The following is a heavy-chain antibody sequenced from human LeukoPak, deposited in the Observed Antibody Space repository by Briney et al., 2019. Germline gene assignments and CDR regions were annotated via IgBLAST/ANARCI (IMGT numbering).Heavy chain of an antibody. CDR3: ARDRLRYFDFHLYFDY. D-gene: IGHD3-9*01. J-gene: IGHJ4*02. CDR1: GFTFSSYS. CDR2: ISSSSSTI. V-gene: IGHV3-48*02. Sequence: GGSLRLSCAASGFTFSSYSMNSVRQAPAKGLEWVSYISSSSSTIYYADSVKGRFPISRDNAKNSLYLQMNSLRDEDTAVYYCARDRLRYFDFHLYFDYWGQGTLVTVSS.